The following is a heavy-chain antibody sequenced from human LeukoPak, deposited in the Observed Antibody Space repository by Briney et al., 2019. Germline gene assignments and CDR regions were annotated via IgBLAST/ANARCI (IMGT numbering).Heavy chain of an antibody. CDR1: GYSISSGYY. J-gene: IGHJ4*02. Sequence: SETLSLTCAVSGYSISSGYYWGWIRQPPGKGLEWIGSIYHSGSTYYNPSLKSRVTISVDTSKNQFSLKLSSVTAADTAVYYCASRSVSFTYYDILTGRREGYWGQGTLVTVSS. D-gene: IGHD3-9*01. CDR2: IYHSGST. V-gene: IGHV4-38-2*01. CDR3: ASRSVSFTYYDILTGRREGY.